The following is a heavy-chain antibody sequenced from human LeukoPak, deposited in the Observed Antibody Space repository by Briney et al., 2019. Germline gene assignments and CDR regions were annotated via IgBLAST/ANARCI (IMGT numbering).Heavy chain of an antibody. CDR2: ISWNSGSI. V-gene: IGHV3-9*01. J-gene: IGHJ4*02. CDR3: AKGGRSGYH. CDR1: GFTFDDYA. D-gene: IGHD3-22*01. Sequence: GGSLRLSCAASGFTFDDYAMHWVRQAPGKGLEWVSGISWNSGSIDYADSVKGRFTISRDNARNSLYLQMNSLRDEDTALYYCAKGGRSGYHWGQGTLVTVSS.